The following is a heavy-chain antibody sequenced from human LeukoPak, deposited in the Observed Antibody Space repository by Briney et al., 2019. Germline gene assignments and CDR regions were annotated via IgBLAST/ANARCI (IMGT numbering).Heavy chain of an antibody. CDR2: IYSGGST. CDR1: GFTVRSNY. J-gene: IGHJ4*02. V-gene: IGHV3-66*01. CDR3: ARDLRYCSSTSCYLSSPDY. Sequence: GGSLRLSCAASGFTVRSNYMSWVRQAPGKGLEWVSVIYSGGSTYYADSVKGRFTISRDNSKNTLYLQMNSLRAEDTAVYYCARDLRYCSSTSCYLSSPDYWGQGTLVTVSS. D-gene: IGHD2-2*01.